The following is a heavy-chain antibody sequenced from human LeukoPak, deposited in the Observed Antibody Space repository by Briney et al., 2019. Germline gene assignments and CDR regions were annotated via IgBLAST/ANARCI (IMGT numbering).Heavy chain of an antibody. CDR1: GYTFTVYY. Sequence: ASVKVACKASGYTFTVYYMHWVRQAPGQGLEWMGWINPNSGGTNYAQKFQGRVTMTRDTSISTAYMELSRLRSDDTAVYYCARDATWFGEFKNWFDPWGQGTLVTVSS. CDR2: INPNSGGT. J-gene: IGHJ5*02. V-gene: IGHV1-2*02. D-gene: IGHD3-10*01. CDR3: ARDATWFGEFKNWFDP.